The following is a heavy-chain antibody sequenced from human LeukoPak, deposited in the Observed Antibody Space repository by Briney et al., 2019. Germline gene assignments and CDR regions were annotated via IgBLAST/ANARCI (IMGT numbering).Heavy chain of an antibody. CDR3: ARDAYYRYCSSTSCLGWFDP. Sequence: GASVKVSCKASGYTFTSYGISWVRQAPGQGLEWMGWINAYNGNTNYAQKLQGRVTMTTDTSTSTAYMELRSLRSDDTAVYYCARDAYYRYCSSTSCLGWFDPWGQGTLVTVSS. J-gene: IGHJ5*02. D-gene: IGHD2-2*01. CDR2: INAYNGNT. V-gene: IGHV1-18*01. CDR1: GYTFTSYG.